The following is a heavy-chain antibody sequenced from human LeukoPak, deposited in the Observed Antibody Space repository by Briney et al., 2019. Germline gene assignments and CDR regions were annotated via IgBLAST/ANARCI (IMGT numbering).Heavy chain of an antibody. V-gene: IGHV3-23*01. CDR3: AKGFTYYYDSSGYS. D-gene: IGHD3-22*01. CDR2: ISGSGGST. J-gene: IGHJ5*02. Sequence: PGGSLRLSCAASGFTFSSYGMSWVRQAPGKGLEWVSAISGSGGSTYYADSVKGRFTISRDNSKNTLYLQMNSLRAEDTAVYYCAKGFTYYYDSSGYSWGQGTLVTVSS. CDR1: GFTFSSYG.